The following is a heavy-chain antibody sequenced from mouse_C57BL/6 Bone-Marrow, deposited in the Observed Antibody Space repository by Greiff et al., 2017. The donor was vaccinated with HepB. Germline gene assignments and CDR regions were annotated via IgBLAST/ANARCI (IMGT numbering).Heavy chain of an antibody. CDR2: IDPETGGT. V-gene: IGHV1-15*01. Sequence: QVQLQQSGAELVRPGASVTLSCKASGYTFTDYEMHWVKQTPVHGLEWIGAIDPETGGTAYNQKFKGKAILTADKSSSTAYMELRSLTSEYSAVYYCTRSEDGYYFYYAMDYWGQGTSVTVSS. CDR1: GYTFTDYE. J-gene: IGHJ4*01. CDR3: TRSEDGYYFYYAMDY. D-gene: IGHD2-3*01.